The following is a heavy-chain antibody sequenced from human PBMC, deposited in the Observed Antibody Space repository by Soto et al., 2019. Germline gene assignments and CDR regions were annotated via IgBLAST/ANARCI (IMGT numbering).Heavy chain of an antibody. V-gene: IGHV1-2*02. CDR1: GYTFIGYY. J-gene: IGHJ6*02. D-gene: IGHD6-13*01. CDR2: INPKTGGT. Sequence: ASVKVSCKASGYTFIGYYMHWVRQAPGQGLEWMGWINPKTGGTNYAQKFQGRVTMTTDTSISTVYMELRRVRSDDTAVFYCARESTTSWYSPDPIAMDLWGQGTTVTVSS. CDR3: ARESTTSWYSPDPIAMDL.